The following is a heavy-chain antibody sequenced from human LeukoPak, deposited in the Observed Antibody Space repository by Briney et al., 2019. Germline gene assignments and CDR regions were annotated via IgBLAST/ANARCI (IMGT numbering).Heavy chain of an antibody. J-gene: IGHJ4*02. CDR1: AYTFTIYG. V-gene: IGHV1-18*01. CDR2: ISAYNGNT. D-gene: IGHD6-19*01. Sequence: ASVTVSFTSSAYTFTIYGISWVRQGPGQGLEWMGWISAYNGNTNYAQKLQGRVTMTTDTSTSTAYMELSRLRSDDTAVYYCAESAVAGMGYGYWGQGTLVTVSS. CDR3: AESAVAGMGYGY.